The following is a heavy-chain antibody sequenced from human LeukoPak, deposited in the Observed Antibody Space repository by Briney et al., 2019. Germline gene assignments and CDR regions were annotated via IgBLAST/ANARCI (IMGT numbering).Heavy chain of an antibody. V-gene: IGHV4-39*07. J-gene: IGHJ4*02. CDR2: IFYSGTT. Sequence: NPSETLSLTCTVSGGATSSSNYYWAWIRQPPGKGLEWMGSIFYSGTTHYNPSLKSRVTISVDTSKNQFSLKLSSVTAADTAVYYCARLIAAAGVDYWGQGTLVTVSS. CDR1: GGATSSSNYY. CDR3: ARLIAAAGVDY. D-gene: IGHD6-13*01.